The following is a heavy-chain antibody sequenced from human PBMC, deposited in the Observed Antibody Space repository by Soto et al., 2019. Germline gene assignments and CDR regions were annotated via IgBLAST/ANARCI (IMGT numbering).Heavy chain of an antibody. CDR2: IYYSGST. CDR3: ARVRVDFWSGPSPYYYYGMDV. Sequence: SETLSLTCTVSGGSISSYYWSWIRQPPGKGLEWIGYIYYSGSTNYNPSLKSRVTIPVDTSKNQFSLKLSSVTAADTAVYYCARVRVDFWSGPSPYYYYGMDVWGQGTTVTVSS. CDR1: GGSISSYY. V-gene: IGHV4-59*01. D-gene: IGHD3-3*01. J-gene: IGHJ6*02.